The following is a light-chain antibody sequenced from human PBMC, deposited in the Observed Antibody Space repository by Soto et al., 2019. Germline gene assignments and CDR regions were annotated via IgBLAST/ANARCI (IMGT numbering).Light chain of an antibody. CDR1: QSISSW. CDR2: KAS. J-gene: IGKJ1*01. Sequence: DIQMTQSPSTLSASVGDRVTITCRASQSISSWLAWYQQKPGKAPKLLIYKASILESGVPSRCSGSGSGTAFTLTISSLQPDDFATYHCQQYNSYSTFGQGTKVEIK. CDR3: QQYNSYST. V-gene: IGKV1-5*03.